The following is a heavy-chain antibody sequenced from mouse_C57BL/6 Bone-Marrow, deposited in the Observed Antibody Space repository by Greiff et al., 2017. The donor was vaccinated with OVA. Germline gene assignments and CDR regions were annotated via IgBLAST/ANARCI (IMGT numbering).Heavy chain of an antibody. CDR3: ARQRIV. Sequence: EVHLVESGGDLVKPGGSLKLSCAASGFTFSSYGMSWVRQTPDKRLEWVATISSGGSYTYYPDSVKGRFTISRGNAKNTLYLQMSSLKSEDTAMYYCARQRIVWGQGTLVTVSA. CDR1: GFTFSSYG. CDR2: ISSGGSYT. V-gene: IGHV5-6*01. J-gene: IGHJ3*01.